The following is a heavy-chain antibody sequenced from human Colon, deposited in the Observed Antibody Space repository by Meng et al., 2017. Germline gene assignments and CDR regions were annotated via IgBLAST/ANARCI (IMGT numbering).Heavy chain of an antibody. CDR2: INDSGST. V-gene: IGHV4-34*01. Sequence: QVQLQQGGAGLLKPSETLSLTCAVYGRSFSGTYWTWIRQPPGKGLXWIGEINDSGSTHYNPSLGSRVTISVDTSKSQFSLKLISVTAADTGVYYCVDSKWSANYWGQGTLVTVSS. J-gene: IGHJ4*02. CDR3: VDSKWSANY. D-gene: IGHD3-3*01. CDR1: GRSFSGTY.